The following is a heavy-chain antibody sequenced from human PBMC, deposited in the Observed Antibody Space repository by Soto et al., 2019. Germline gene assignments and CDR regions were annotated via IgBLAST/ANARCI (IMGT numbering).Heavy chain of an antibody. V-gene: IGHV1-69*01. J-gene: IGHJ4*02. Sequence: QVQLVQSGAEVRKPGSSLKVSCKASGGTFSRHAISWVRQAPGQGLEWMGGIIPIFGTANHAQKFQGRVTIIADESTSTAYMELSSLRSEDTAIYYCARGWGYDSSGYYYAYWGQGTLVIVSS. CDR3: ARGWGYDSSGYYYAY. D-gene: IGHD3-22*01. CDR2: IIPIFGTA. CDR1: GGTFSRHA.